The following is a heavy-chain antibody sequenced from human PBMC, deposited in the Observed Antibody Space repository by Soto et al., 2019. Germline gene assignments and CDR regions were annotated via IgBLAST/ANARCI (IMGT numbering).Heavy chain of an antibody. V-gene: IGHV4-59*12. J-gene: IGHJ6*02. CDR3: ARDSLGDYYYYYGMDV. CDR1: GGSIRPYY. CDR2: IYYTGSTT. D-gene: IGHD4-17*01. Sequence: PSETLSLTCTVSGGSIRPYYWSWIRQPPGKKLEWIGYIYYTGSTTKYNPSLKSRVTISVDTSKNQFSLKLSSVTAADTAVYYCARDSLGDYYYYYGMDVWGQGTTVTVSS.